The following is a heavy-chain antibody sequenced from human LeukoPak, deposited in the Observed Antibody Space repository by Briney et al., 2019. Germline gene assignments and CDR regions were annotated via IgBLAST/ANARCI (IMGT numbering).Heavy chain of an antibody. CDR1: GYTFTSYG. J-gene: IGHJ4*02. V-gene: IGHV1-18*01. D-gene: IGHD2-15*01. CDR2: ISAYNGNA. CDR3: ASSFGGFTFDY. Sequence: ASVKVSCKASGYTFTSYGISWVRQAPGQGLEWMGWISAYNGNANYAQKLQGRVTMTTETSTSTAYMELRSLRSDDTAVYYCASSFGGFTFDYWGQGTLVTVSS.